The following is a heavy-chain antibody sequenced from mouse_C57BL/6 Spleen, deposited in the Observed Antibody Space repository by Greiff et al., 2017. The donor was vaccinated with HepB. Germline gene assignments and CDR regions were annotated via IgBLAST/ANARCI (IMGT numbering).Heavy chain of an antibody. V-gene: IGHV5-6*01. Sequence: EVHLVESGGDLVKPGGSLKLSCAASGFTFSSYGMSWVRQTPDKRLEWVATISSGGSYTYYPDSVKGRFTISRDNAKNTLYLQMSSLTSEDTAMYYCARRHDGPWYFDVWGTGTTVTVSS. D-gene: IGHD2-3*01. CDR1: GFTFSSYG. CDR3: ARRHDGPWYFDV. J-gene: IGHJ1*03. CDR2: ISSGGSYT.